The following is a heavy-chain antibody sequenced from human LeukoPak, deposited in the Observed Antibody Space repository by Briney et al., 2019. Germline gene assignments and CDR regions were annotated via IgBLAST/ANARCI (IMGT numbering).Heavy chain of an antibody. CDR3: ARGGGYYGSGSPKNWFDP. D-gene: IGHD3-10*01. J-gene: IGHJ5*02. CDR2: INHSGST. CDR1: GGSFSSYY. Sequence: SETLSLSCAVYGGSFSSYYWSWIRQPPGKGLEWIGEINHSGSTNYNPSLKSRVTISVDTSKNQFSLKLSSVTAADTAVYYCARGGGYYGSGSPKNWFDPWGQGTLVTVSS. V-gene: IGHV4-34*01.